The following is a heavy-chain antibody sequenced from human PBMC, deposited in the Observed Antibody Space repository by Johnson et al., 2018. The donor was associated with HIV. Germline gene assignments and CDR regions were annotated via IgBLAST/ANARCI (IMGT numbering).Heavy chain of an antibody. Sequence: QVQLVESGGGVVQPGTSLRLSCTASGFAFSSYALHWVRQAPGKGLEWVAVIWYDGSNKYYADSVKGRFTISRDNSKNTLYLQMNSLRAEDTAVYYCARGGIAAAGDAFDIRGQGTMVTVSS. CDR2: IWYDGSNK. CDR1: GFAFSSYA. V-gene: IGHV3-30*04. J-gene: IGHJ3*02. D-gene: IGHD6-13*01. CDR3: ARGGIAAAGDAFDI.